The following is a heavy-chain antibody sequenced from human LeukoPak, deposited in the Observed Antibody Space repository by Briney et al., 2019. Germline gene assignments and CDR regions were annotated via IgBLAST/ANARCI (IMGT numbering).Heavy chain of an antibody. CDR2: IYYSGST. CDR1: GGSISSYY. D-gene: IGHD2-15*01. V-gene: IGHV4-59*12. CDR3: ARVGVVVAATDYYMDV. J-gene: IGHJ6*03. Sequence: SETLSLTCTVSGGSISSYYWSWIQQPPGKGLEWIGYIYYSGSTNYNPSLKSRVTMSVDTSKNQFSLKLSSVTAADTAVYYCARVGVVVAATDYYMDVWGKGTTVTISS.